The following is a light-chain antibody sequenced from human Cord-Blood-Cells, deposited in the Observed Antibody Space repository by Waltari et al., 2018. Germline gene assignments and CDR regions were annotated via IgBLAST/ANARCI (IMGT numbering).Light chain of an antibody. Sequence: DIQMTQSPSTLSASVGDRVTITCRASQSISSWLAWYQQKPGKAPKLLRYDACRLERGVPSRFLGSGSGTEFTLTISSLQPDDFATYYFQQYNSYSGTFGQGTKVEIK. CDR3: QQYNSYSGT. CDR2: DAC. CDR1: QSISSW. J-gene: IGKJ1*01. V-gene: IGKV1-5*01.